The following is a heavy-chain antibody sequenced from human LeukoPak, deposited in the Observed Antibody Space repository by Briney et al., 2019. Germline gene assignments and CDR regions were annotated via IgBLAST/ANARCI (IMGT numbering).Heavy chain of an antibody. J-gene: IGHJ4*02. CDR1: GGSFSGYY. Sequence: SETLSLTCAVYGGSFSGYYWSWIRQPPGKGLEWIGEINHSGSTNYNPSLKGRVTISVDTSKNQFSLKLSSVTAADTAVYYCARGHPPGYWGQGTLVTVSS. V-gene: IGHV4-34*01. CDR3: ARGHPPGY. CDR2: INHSGST.